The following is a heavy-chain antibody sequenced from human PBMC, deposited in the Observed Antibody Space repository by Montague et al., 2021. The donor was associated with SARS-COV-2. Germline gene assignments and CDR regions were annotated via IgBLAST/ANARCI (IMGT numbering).Heavy chain of an antibody. Sequence: ETLSLTCAVYGGSFSGYYWSWIRQPPGKGLEWIGEINHSGSTDYNPSLKSRVTISVDTSKNQFSLKLSSVTAADTAVYYCARGSRQWLVRPPHYYYFDYWGQGTLVTVSS. CDR3: ARGSRQWLVRPPHYYYFDY. CDR1: GGSFSGYY. D-gene: IGHD6-19*01. CDR2: INHSGST. J-gene: IGHJ4*02. V-gene: IGHV4-34*01.